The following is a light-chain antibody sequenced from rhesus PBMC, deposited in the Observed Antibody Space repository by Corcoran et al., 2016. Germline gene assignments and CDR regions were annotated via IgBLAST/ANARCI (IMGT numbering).Light chain of an antibody. J-gene: IGLJ1*01. V-gene: IGLV1-64*01. CDR2: DNY. Sequence: QSVLAQPPSVSGAPGREVTISCTGNSLNIGSYNVHWYQQFPGTAPKLLIYDNYKRPSGISDRFSGSKSGSSASLAITGLQTEDEADYYCQSYDSRLNTYIFGVGTRLTVL. CDR1: SLNIGSYN. CDR3: QSYDSRLNTYI.